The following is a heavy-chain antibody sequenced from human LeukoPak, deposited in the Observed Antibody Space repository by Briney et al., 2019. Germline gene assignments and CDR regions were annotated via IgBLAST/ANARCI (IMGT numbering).Heavy chain of an antibody. V-gene: IGHV3-23*01. CDR3: AKSLGGYYYFDAFDI. Sequence: GGSLRLSCAASEFTFSSYAMSWVRQAPGKGLEWVSAISGSGGSTYYADSVKGRFTISRDNSKNTLYLQMNSLRAEDTAVYYCAKSLGGYYYFDAFDIWGQGTMVTVSS. D-gene: IGHD3-22*01. CDR1: EFTFSSYA. J-gene: IGHJ3*02. CDR2: ISGSGGST.